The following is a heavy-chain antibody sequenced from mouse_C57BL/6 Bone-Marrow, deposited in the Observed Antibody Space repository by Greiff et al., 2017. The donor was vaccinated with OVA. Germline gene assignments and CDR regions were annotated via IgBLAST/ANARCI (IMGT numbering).Heavy chain of an antibody. CDR1: GYTFTSYW. Sequence: QVQLQQPGAELVKPGASVKLSCKASGYTFTSYWMQWVKQRPGQGLEWIGEIDPSDSYTNYNQKLKGKSTFTVDTSSSTAYMQLSSLTSEDSAVYYCASAVFAYWGQGTLVTVSA. CDR3: ASAVFAY. CDR2: IDPSDSYT. J-gene: IGHJ3*01. V-gene: IGHV1-50*01.